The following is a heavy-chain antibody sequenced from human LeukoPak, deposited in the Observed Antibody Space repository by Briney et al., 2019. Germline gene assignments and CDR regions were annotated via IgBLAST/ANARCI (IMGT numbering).Heavy chain of an antibody. CDR2: IRHDGSRK. D-gene: IGHD3-16*02. Sequence: PGGSLRLSCAASGFTFSSYGMHWVRQAPGKGLEWVAFIRHDGSRKYYADSVKGRFTISRDNSKNTLYLQMNSLRAEDTAVYYCAKGAFNDYVWGSYRAGAFDIWGQGTMVTVSS. CDR1: GFTFSSYG. CDR3: AKGAFNDYVWGSYRAGAFDI. V-gene: IGHV3-30*02. J-gene: IGHJ3*02.